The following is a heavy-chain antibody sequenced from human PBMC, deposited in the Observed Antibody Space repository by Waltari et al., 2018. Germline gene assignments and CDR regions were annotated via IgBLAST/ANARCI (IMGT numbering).Heavy chain of an antibody. CDR2: IYPGDSDT. CDR3: ARQRYYYDSSGAPFDY. CDR1: GYSFTSYW. Sequence: EVQLVQSGAEVKKPGESLQISCKGSGYSFTSYWIGWVRQLPGKGLEWMGIIYPGDSDTRYSPSFQGQVTISADKSISTAYLQWSSLKASDTAMYYCARQRYYYDSSGAPFDYWGQGTLVTVSS. D-gene: IGHD3-22*01. J-gene: IGHJ4*02. V-gene: IGHV5-51*01.